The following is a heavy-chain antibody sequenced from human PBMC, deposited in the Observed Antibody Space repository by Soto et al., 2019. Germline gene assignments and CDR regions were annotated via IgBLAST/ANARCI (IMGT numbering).Heavy chain of an antibody. V-gene: IGHV3-48*03. D-gene: IGHD1-1*01. Sequence: PGGSLRLSCAASAFTLSSYEMNWVRQAPGKGLEWVSYIRSSGRTIYYADSVKGRFTISRDNAKNSLYLQMNSLRAEDTAVYYCARPLERRVHGAFDIWGQGTMVTVSS. CDR1: AFTLSSYE. CDR2: IRSSGRTI. CDR3: ARPLERRVHGAFDI. J-gene: IGHJ3*02.